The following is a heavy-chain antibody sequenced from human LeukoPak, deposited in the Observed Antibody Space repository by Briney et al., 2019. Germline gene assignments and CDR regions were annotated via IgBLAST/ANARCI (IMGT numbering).Heavy chain of an antibody. CDR1: GFTFSSYA. V-gene: IGHV3-64*01. Sequence: GGSLRLSCAASGFTFSSYAMHWVRQAPGKGLEYVSAISSNGGSTYYANSVKGRFTISRDNSKNTLYLQMGSLRAEDMAVYYCARDINPTGIAVAGTLDYWGQGTLVTVSS. CDR2: ISSNGGST. J-gene: IGHJ4*02. CDR3: ARDINPTGIAVAGTLDY. D-gene: IGHD6-19*01.